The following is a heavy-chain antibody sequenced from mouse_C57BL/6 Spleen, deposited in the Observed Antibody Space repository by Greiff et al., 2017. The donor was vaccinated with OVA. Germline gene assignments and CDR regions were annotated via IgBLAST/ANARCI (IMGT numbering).Heavy chain of an antibody. D-gene: IGHD1-1*01. CDR3: ATTVVATRGAMDY. Sequence: VQLQQSGPELVKPGASVKISCKASGYSFTGYYMNWVKQSPEKSLEWIGEINPSTGGTTYNQKFKAKATLTVDKSSSTAYMQLKSLTSEDSAVYYCATTVVATRGAMDYWGQGTSVTVSS. CDR2: INPSTGGT. CDR1: GYSFTGYY. J-gene: IGHJ4*01. V-gene: IGHV1-42*01.